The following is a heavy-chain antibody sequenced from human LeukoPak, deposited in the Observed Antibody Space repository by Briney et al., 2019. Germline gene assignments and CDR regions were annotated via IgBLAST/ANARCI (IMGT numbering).Heavy chain of an antibody. CDR3: ATDRGWRTSGYYLYYFEY. Sequence: GGSLRLSCAASGFIFTNYFISWVRQAPGKGLEWVASIKHDGSEKYYVDSVRGRFTISRDNTMNSLYLQMSSLRAEDTAVYYCATDRGWRTSGYYLYYFEYWGQGTLVTYSS. J-gene: IGHJ4*02. D-gene: IGHD3-3*01. CDR1: GFIFTNYF. V-gene: IGHV3-7*01. CDR2: IKHDGSEK.